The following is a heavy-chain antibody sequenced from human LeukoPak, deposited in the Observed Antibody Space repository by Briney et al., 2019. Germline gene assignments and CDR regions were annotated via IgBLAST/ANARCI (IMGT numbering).Heavy chain of an antibody. CDR3: ARERMYCSGGSCYPRFDY. V-gene: IGHV4-61*02. D-gene: IGHD2-15*01. CDR1: GGSISCGSYY. CDR2: IYTSGST. Sequence: PSETLSLTCTVSGGSISCGSYYWSWIRQPAGKGLEWIGRIYTSGSTNYNPSLKSRVTISVDTSKNQFSLKLSSVTAADTAVYYCARERMYCSGGSCYPRFDYWGQGTLVTVSS. J-gene: IGHJ4*02.